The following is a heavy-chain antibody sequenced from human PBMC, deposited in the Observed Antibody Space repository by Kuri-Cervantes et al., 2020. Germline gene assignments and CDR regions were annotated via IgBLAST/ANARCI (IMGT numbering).Heavy chain of an antibody. CDR1: GDTVISYY. J-gene: IGHJ4*02. V-gene: IGHV4-59*02. CDR3: SRETPGAGHFDY. D-gene: IGHD4/OR15-4a*01. Sequence: GSLRLSCTVSGDTVISYYWSWIRQPPGKGLEWIGCLYFSGSTNYNPSLRSRITMSLDTSKNQFSLKLNSVTAADTAVYYCSRETPGAGHFDYWGQGNLVTVSS. CDR2: LYFSGST.